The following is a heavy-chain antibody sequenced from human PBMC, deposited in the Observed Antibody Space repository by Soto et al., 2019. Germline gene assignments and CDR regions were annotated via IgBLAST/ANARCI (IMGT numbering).Heavy chain of an antibody. CDR1: GYTFTGYY. Sequence: QVQLVQSGAEVKKPGASVKVSCKASGYTFTGYYMHWVRQAPGQGLEWMGWINPNSGGTNYAQKFQGWVTMTRDTSISTAYMELSRLRSDDTAVYYCARGGDILTGRDAFDIWGQGTMVTVPS. J-gene: IGHJ3*02. CDR2: INPNSGGT. CDR3: ARGGDILTGRDAFDI. D-gene: IGHD3-9*01. V-gene: IGHV1-2*04.